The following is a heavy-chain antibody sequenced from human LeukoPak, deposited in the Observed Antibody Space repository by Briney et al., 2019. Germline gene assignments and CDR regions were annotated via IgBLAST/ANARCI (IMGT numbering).Heavy chain of an antibody. J-gene: IGHJ4*02. CDR2: ISVYNGNT. CDR3: ARGVGANSRPDY. V-gene: IGHV1-18*01. CDR1: GYTFTSYG. D-gene: IGHD1-26*01. Sequence: GASVKVSCKASGYTFTSYGISWERQAPGQGLEWMGWISVYNGNTKYAQKFQGRVTMTTDTSTSTAYMELRSLKSDDTAVYYCARGVGANSRPDYWGQGTLVTVSS.